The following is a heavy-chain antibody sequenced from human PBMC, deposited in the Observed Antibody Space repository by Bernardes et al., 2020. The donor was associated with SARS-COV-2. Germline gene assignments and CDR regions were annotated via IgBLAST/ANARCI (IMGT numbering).Heavy chain of an antibody. V-gene: IGHV4-4*07. Sequence: SKTLSLSCTVCGGSISSYYWSWIRQPAGKGLEWIGRIYTSGSTNYNPSLKSRVSMSVDTSKNQFSLKLSSVTAADTAVYYCARYSYGFPPSVYGMDVWGQGTTVTVSS. CDR3: ARYSYGFPPSVYGMDV. CDR1: GGSISSYY. D-gene: IGHD5-18*01. J-gene: IGHJ6*02. CDR2: IYTSGST.